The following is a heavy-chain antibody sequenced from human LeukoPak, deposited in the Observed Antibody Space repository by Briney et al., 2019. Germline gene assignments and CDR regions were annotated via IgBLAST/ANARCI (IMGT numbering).Heavy chain of an antibody. CDR3: ARQTGSGLFILP. V-gene: IGHV4-39*01. J-gene: IGHJ4*02. CDR1: GDSISSSNSY. Sequence: SETLSLTCTVSGDSISSSNSYWGWIRQPPGKGLEWIGSIYYSGNTYYNASLKSRVSISVDTSKNQFSLRLTSVTAADTAVYYCARQTGSGLFILPRGQGTLVTVSS. D-gene: IGHD3/OR15-3a*01. CDR2: IYYSGNT.